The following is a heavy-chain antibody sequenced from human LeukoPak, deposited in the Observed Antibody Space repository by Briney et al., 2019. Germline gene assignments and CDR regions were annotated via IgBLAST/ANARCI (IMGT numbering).Heavy chain of an antibody. CDR2: ISTSSSYT. J-gene: IGHJ6*03. Sequence: GGSLRLSCAASGITFSSYTMNWVRQARGKGVEWVSFISTSSSYTYYADSVKGRFTISRGNARNSLYLQINSLRAEDTAVYYCARDQWLVRDHYMDVWGKGTTVIVSS. V-gene: IGHV3-21*01. D-gene: IGHD6-19*01. CDR3: ARDQWLVRDHYMDV. CDR1: GITFSSYT.